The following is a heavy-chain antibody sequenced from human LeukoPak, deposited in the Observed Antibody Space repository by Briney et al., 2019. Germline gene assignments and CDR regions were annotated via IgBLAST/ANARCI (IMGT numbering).Heavy chain of an antibody. CDR1: GFTFSTYW. V-gene: IGHV3-7*04. CDR3: ARNMGGY. D-gene: IGHD3-16*01. Sequence: GGSLRLSCVASGFTFSTYWMTWVRQAPGKGLEWVANINQDGTEKNYVDSVKGRFTISRDNAKNSLYLQMNSLRAEDTAVYYCARNMGGYWGQGTLVTVSS. CDR2: INQDGTEK. J-gene: IGHJ4*02.